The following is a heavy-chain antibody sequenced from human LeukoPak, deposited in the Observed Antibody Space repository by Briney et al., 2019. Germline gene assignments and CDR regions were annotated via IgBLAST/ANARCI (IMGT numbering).Heavy chain of an antibody. J-gene: IGHJ6*02. D-gene: IGHD2-2*01. CDR3: ASFTCSSTSCYSSDYYYGMDV. CDR1: GYTFTSYG. Sequence: GASVKVSCKASGYTFTSYGISWVRQAPGQGLEWMGWISAYNGNTNYAQKLQGRVTMTTDTSTSTAYMELRSLRSDDTAVYYCASFTCSSTSCYSSDYYYGMDVWGQGTTVTVSS. CDR2: ISAYNGNT. V-gene: IGHV1-18*01.